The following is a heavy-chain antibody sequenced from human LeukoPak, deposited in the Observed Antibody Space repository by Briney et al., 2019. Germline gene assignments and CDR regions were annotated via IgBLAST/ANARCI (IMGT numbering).Heavy chain of an antibody. CDR3: ARRPLKLEMATVFDY. D-gene: IGHD5-24*01. Sequence: PSETLSLTCGVSGGSFSNYYWSWIRQSPENGLDWIGEINHSGSTNYNPSLKSRVTLSVDTSKNQFSLKLSSVTAADTAVYYCARRPLKLEMATVFDYWGQGTLVTVSS. J-gene: IGHJ4*02. V-gene: IGHV4-34*01. CDR2: INHSGST. CDR1: GGSFSNYY.